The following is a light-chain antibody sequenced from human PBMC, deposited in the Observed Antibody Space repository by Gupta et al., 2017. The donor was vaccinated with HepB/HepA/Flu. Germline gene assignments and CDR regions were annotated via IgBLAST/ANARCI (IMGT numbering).Light chain of an antibody. Sequence: QSLFTQPPSVSAAPGQKVTISCSGSSSNIRLNYVAWYQQLPGTAPKLLIYETIKRPSGIPDRFSASKSGTSATLAITGLQTGDEADYYCDTWDSSLSGVVFGGGTKVTVL. CDR3: DTWDSSLSGVV. CDR1: SSNIRLNY. J-gene: IGLJ2*01. V-gene: IGLV1-51*02. CDR2: ETI.